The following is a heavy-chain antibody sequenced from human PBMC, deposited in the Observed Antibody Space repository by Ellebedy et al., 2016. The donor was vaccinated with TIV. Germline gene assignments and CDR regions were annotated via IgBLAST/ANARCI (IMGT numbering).Heavy chain of an antibody. D-gene: IGHD6-19*01. CDR1: GFTFSSYA. J-gene: IGHJ4*02. V-gene: IGHV3-48*04. CDR3: ARGGSSASGWYTLDY. Sequence: GGSLRLSXVASGFTFSSYAMNWVRQAPGKGLEWVAHITSGSSNRYVADSVKGRFTISRDNAKNSLYLQMDSLRGEDTAVYYCARGGSSASGWYTLDYWGQGTLVTVSS. CDR2: ITSGSSNR.